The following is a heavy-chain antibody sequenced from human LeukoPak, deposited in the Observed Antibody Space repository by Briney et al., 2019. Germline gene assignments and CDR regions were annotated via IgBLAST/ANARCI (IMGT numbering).Heavy chain of an antibody. CDR1: GYTFTSYG. CDR2: INPNSGGT. D-gene: IGHD3-10*01. J-gene: IGHJ4*02. CDR3: AAVVITMVRGVSNYFDY. Sequence: ASVKVSCKASGYTFTSYGISWVRQAPGQGLEWMGWINPNSGGTNYAQKFQGRVTMTRDTSISTAYMELSSLRSEDTAVYYCAAVVITMVRGVSNYFDYWGQGTLVTVSS. V-gene: IGHV1-2*02.